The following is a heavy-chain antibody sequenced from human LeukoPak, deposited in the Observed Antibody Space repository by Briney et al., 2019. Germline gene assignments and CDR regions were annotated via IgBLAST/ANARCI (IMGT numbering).Heavy chain of an antibody. D-gene: IGHD4-17*01. CDR1: GFTFSSYE. V-gene: IGHV3-48*03. CDR3: ARDFDYGDYHNWFDP. Sequence: GGSLRLSCAASGFTFSSYEMNWVRQAPGKGLEWVSYISSSGSTIYYADSVKGRFTISRDNAKNSLYLQMNSLRVEDTAVYYCARDFDYGDYHNWFDPWGQGTLVTVSS. J-gene: IGHJ5*02. CDR2: ISSSGSTI.